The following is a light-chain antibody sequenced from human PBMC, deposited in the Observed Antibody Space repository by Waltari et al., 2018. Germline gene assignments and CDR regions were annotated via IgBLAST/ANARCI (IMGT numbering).Light chain of an antibody. CDR2: EVY. CDR1: SSDIGGYNF. Sequence: QSALTQPASVSGSPGQSITISCTGTSSDIGGYNFASWYQQHPGKVPKLIICEVYIRPSGFSYRFSGSKSGNTASLTISGLQAEDEADYYCSSYTSSSTGIFGGGTKLTVL. CDR3: SSYTSSSTGI. V-gene: IGLV2-14*01. J-gene: IGLJ2*01.